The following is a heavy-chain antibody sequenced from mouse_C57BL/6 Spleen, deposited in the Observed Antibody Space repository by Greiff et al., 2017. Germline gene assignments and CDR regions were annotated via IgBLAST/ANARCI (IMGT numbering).Heavy chain of an antibody. CDR2: ISDGGSYT. V-gene: IGHV5-4*01. J-gene: IGHJ2*01. Sequence: EVKLMESGGGLVKPGGSLKLSCAASGFTFRSSAMSWVRQTPEKRLEWVATISDGGSYTSYPDNVKGRFTISRDNAKNNLYLQKSHLKSEDTAMYYCARESYGSSYFDYWGQGTTLTVSS. D-gene: IGHD1-1*01. CDR1: GFTFRSSA. CDR3: ARESYGSSYFDY.